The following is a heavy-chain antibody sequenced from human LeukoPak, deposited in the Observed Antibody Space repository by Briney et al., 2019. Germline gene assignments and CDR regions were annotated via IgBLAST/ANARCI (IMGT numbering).Heavy chain of an antibody. CDR2: FYYSGNT. J-gene: IGHJ3*01. CDR1: GGSISSRSNC. D-gene: IGHD6-6*01. CDR3: ARRRTRPEAFDV. Sequence: PSETLSLTCTGSGGSISSRSNCWGWIRQPPGKGLEWIVSFYYSGNTYYSPSFKGRVTISVDTSKNQFSLKVISVTAAVTAVYYCARRRTRPEAFDVWGQGTMVTVSS. V-gene: IGHV4-39*01.